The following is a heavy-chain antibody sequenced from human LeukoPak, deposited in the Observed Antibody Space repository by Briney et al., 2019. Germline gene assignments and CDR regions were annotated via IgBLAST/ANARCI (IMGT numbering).Heavy chain of an antibody. CDR3: ARDFFPIVDSTWYEIGY. Sequence: GRSLRLSCAASGFTFNDYAMYWVRQAPGKGLEWVTLISYDGYDKSYADSVRGRFTISKDNPRNTLYLQMDSLRSEDTAVYYCARDFFPIVDSTWYEIGYWGQGTLVTVSS. D-gene: IGHD2-21*01. CDR1: GFTFNDYA. J-gene: IGHJ4*02. V-gene: IGHV3-30-3*01. CDR2: ISYDGYDK.